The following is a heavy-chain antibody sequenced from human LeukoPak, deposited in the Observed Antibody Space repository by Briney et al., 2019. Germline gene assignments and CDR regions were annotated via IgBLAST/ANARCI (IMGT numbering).Heavy chain of an antibody. CDR1: GYTLTELS. CDR3: ATGCSGGSCYLDH. Sequence: ASVKVSCKVSGYTLTELSMHWVRQAPGKGLEWMGGFDPDDGETIYAQKFQGRVTMTEDTSTDTAYMELSSLRSEDTAVYYCATGCSGGSCYLDHWGQGTLVTVSS. V-gene: IGHV1-24*01. D-gene: IGHD2-15*01. J-gene: IGHJ4*02. CDR2: FDPDDGET.